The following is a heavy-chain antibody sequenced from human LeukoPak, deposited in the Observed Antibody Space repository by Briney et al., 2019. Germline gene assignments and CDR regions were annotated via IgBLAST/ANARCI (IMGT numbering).Heavy chain of an antibody. CDR2: IYYSGST. J-gene: IGHJ6*03. CDR3: AKYSSSSGYYYYYMDV. CDR1: GGSISSHY. D-gene: IGHD6-6*01. V-gene: IGHV4-59*11. Sequence: PSETLSLTCTVSGGSISSHYWSWIRQPPGKGLEWIGCIYYSGSTNYNPSLKSRVTISVDTSKNQFSLKLSSVTAADTAVYYCAKYSSSSGYYYYYMDVWGKGTTVTVSS.